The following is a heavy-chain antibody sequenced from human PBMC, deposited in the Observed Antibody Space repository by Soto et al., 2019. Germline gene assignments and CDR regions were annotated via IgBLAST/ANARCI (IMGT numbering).Heavy chain of an antibody. CDR2: IVVGSGNT. D-gene: IGHD6-13*01. J-gene: IGHJ6*02. CDR1: GFTFTSSA. V-gene: IGHV1-58*01. CDR3: AAGSSWYDYYYGMDV. Sequence: ASVKVSCKASGFTFTSSAVQWVRQARGQRLEWIGWIVVGSGNTNYAQKFQERVTITRDMSTSTAYMELSSLRSEDTAVYYCAAGSSWYDYYYGMDVWGQGTTVTVSS.